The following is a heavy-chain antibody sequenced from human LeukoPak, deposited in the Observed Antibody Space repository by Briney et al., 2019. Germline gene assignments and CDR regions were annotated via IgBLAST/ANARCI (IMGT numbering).Heavy chain of an antibody. D-gene: IGHD6-19*01. Sequence: PGGSLRLSCSASGFTFSSYAMHWVRQAPGKGLGYVSAISSNGDSTYYADSVKGRFTISRDNSKDTLYLEMNNLRVEDTAIYYCVKDFGRSTVAPGHWGRGTLVTVSS. J-gene: IGHJ4*02. CDR1: GFTFSSYA. CDR2: ISSNGDST. CDR3: VKDFGRSTVAPGH. V-gene: IGHV3-64*04.